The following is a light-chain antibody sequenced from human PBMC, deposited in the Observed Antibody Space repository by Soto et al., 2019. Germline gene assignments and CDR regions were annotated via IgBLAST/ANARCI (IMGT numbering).Light chain of an antibody. V-gene: IGKV3-15*01. Sequence: FVLTQSPWTLSLSPGESAPLSCSGSLTVYRDFLAWYQHRPGQTPRLLIYGASTRATGIPARFSGSGSGAEFARTISSLQSEDFAVYYWQQYNNWPPGWTFGQGTKVDIK. CDR3: QQYNNWPPGWT. J-gene: IGKJ1*01. CDR2: GAS. CDR1: LTVYRD.